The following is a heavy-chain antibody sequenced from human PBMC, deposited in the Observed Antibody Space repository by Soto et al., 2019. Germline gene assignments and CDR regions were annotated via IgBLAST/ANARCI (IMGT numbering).Heavy chain of an antibody. CDR3: ARGLVGATYYYYGMDV. CDR2: INHSGST. J-gene: IGHJ6*02. CDR1: GGSFSGYY. Sequence: QVQLQQWGAGLLKPSETLSLTCAVYGGSFSGYYWSWIRQPPGQGLEWIGEINHSGSTNYNPSLKSRVTISVDTSKNQFSLKLSSVTAADTAVYYCARGLVGATYYYYGMDVWGQGTTVTVSS. D-gene: IGHD1-26*01. V-gene: IGHV4-34*01.